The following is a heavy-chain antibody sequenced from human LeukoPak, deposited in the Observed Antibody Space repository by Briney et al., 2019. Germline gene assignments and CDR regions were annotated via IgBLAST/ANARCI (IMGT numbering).Heavy chain of an antibody. CDR2: IQTSGST. CDR1: GGSISSYY. V-gene: IGHV4-4*09. CDR3: ARRRTLGVSGGCCWFDP. Sequence: KTSETLSLTCTVSGGSISSYYWSWIRQPPGKGLEWIGYIQTSGSTNYNPSLKSRVTISVDTSKNQFSLKLSSVTAADTAVYYCARRRTLGVSGGCCWFDPWGQGTLVTVSS. D-gene: IGHD3-16*01. J-gene: IGHJ5*02.